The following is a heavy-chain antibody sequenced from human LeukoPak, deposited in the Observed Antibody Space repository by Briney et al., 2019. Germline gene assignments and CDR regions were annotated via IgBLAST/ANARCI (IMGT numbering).Heavy chain of an antibody. J-gene: IGHJ4*02. CDR2: ISSSSSYI. D-gene: IGHD6-19*01. V-gene: IGHV3-21*04. Sequence: PGGSLRLSCAASGFTFSSYSMNWVRQAPGKGLEWVSSISSSSSYIYYADSVKGRFTISRDNSKNTLYLQMNSLRAEDTAVYYCAREQRYCSGWHPAYWGQGTLVTVSS. CDR3: AREQRYCSGWHPAY. CDR1: GFTFSSYS.